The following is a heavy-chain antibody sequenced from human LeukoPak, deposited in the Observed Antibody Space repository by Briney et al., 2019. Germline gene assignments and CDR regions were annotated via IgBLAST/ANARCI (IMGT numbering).Heavy chain of an antibody. CDR1: GFTFSSYS. V-gene: IGHV3-21*01. CDR2: ISSSSSYI. Sequence: GGSLRLSCAASGFTFSSYSMNWVRQAPGKGLEWVSSISSSSSYIYYADSVKGRFTISRDNAKNSLYLQMNSLRAEDTAVYYCARSRQGSGDSSGYYGLSVYWGQGTLVIVSS. CDR3: ARSRQGSGDSSGYYGLSVY. J-gene: IGHJ4*02. D-gene: IGHD3-22*01.